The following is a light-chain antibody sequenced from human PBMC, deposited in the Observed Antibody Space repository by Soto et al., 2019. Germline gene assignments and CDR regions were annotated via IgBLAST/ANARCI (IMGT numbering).Light chain of an antibody. CDR1: RCAREW. CDR3: QQYTPLAAP. J-gene: IGKJ1*01. Sequence: QMTQSPSTLSASVGETIPITCRASRCAREWLALYQQRPGEAPRMLISKALTLESGVPSRFNGRGAWTHFTLTITSLQPYNSASYYCQQYTPLAAPFGRGAKVDIK. CDR2: KAL. V-gene: IGKV1-5*03.